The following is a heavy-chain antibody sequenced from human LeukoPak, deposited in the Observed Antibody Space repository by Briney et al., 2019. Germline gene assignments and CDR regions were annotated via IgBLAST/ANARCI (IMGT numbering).Heavy chain of an antibody. D-gene: IGHD2-21*02. Sequence: ASVKVSCKASGYTFTSYYMHWVRQAPGQGLEWMGIINPSGGSTSYAQKFQGRVTMTTDTSTSTAYMELRSLRSDDTAVYYCARDLLVTSDWGQGTLVTVSS. CDR2: INPSGGST. V-gene: IGHV1-46*01. CDR1: GYTFTSYY. J-gene: IGHJ4*02. CDR3: ARDLLVTSD.